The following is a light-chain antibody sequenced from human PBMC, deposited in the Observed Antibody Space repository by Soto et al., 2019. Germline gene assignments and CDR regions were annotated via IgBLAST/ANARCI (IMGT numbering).Light chain of an antibody. J-gene: IGLJ1*01. CDR1: SGSIASNY. V-gene: IGLV6-57*02. CDR2: EDN. CDR3: QSYDSSNYV. Sequence: FMLTQPHAGSESPGKTVTISCTGSSGSIASNYVQWYQQRPGSAPTTVIYEDNQRPSGVPDRFSGSIDSSSNSASLTISGLKTEDEADYYCQSYDSSNYVFGTGTKVTVL.